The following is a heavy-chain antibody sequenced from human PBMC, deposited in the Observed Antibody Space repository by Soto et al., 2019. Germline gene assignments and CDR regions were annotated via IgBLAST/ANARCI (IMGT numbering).Heavy chain of an antibody. CDR3: ASRPLLAGYDSRIY. D-gene: IGHD3-22*01. J-gene: IGHJ4*02. CDR2: IYYSGST. V-gene: IGHV4-39*01. Sequence: ETLSLTCTVSGGSISSSSYYWGWIRQPPGKGLEWIGSIYYSGSTYYNPSLKSRVTISVDTSKNQFSLKLSSVTAADTAVYYCASRPLLAGYDSRIYWGQGTLVTVSS. CDR1: GGSISSSSYY.